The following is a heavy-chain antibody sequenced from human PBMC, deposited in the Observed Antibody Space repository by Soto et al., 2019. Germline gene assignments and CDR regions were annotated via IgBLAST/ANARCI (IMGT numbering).Heavy chain of an antibody. J-gene: IGHJ6*02. CDR3: SRGDREDTAVVIGARPGEYGMDV. CDR1: GFTFSIYA. D-gene: IGHD2-15*01. V-gene: IGHV3-30-3*01. Sequence: QVQLVESGGGVVQPGRSLRLSCAASGFTFSIYAMHWVRQAPGKGLEWVAVISYDGARKAYANSVKGRFTISRDTSKNTLYLQMNSLSVEDRAAYYCSRGDREDTAVVIGARPGEYGMDVWGRGTTVTVSS. CDR2: ISYDGARK.